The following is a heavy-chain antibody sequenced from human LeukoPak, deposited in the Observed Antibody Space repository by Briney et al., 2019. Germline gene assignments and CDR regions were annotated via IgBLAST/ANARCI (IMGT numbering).Heavy chain of an antibody. V-gene: IGHV1-2*02. J-gene: IGHJ3*02. Sequence: ASVKVSCKTSGYTFTGYYIHWVRQAPGQGLEWMGWINPNSGDTNYAQKFQGRVSMTGDTSISTAYMELSRLRSDDTAVYYCARSGYCSSTSCYAFDDAFDIWGQGTMVTVSS. D-gene: IGHD2-2*01. CDR3: ARSGYCSSTSCYAFDDAFDI. CDR1: GYTFTGYY. CDR2: INPNSGDT.